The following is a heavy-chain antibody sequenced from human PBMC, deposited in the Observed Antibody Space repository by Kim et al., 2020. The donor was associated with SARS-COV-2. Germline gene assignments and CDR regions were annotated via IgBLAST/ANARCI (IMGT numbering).Heavy chain of an antibody. CDR3: AREVSSSWYRYYFDH. D-gene: IGHD6-13*01. V-gene: IGHV4-61*03. J-gene: IGHJ4*02. Sequence: PSLQSRVTISGDTSKKHFSLKLSSVTAADTAVYYCAREVSSSWYRYYFDHWGQGTLATVSS.